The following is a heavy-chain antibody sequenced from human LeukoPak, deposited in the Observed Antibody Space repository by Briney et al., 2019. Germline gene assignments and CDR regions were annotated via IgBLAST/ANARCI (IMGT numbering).Heavy chain of an antibody. D-gene: IGHD3-10*01. CDR2: INHRGST. Sequence: SETLSLTCTVSGGSISSGGYYWSWIRQPPGKGLEWIGEINHRGSTNYNPSLKSRVTIAVDTSKNQLSLKLSSVTAADTAVYYCARGFTRYGEDIVGPRRGGYYFDYWGQGTLVTVSS. J-gene: IGHJ4*02. CDR3: ARGFTRYGEDIVGPRRGGYYFDY. CDR1: GGSISSGGYY. V-gene: IGHV4-39*07.